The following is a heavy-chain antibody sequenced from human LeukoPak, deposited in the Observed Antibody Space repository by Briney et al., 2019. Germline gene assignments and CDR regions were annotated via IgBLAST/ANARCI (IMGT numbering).Heavy chain of an antibody. CDR1: GYTFTSYA. Sequence: ASVKVSCKASGYTFTSYAMNWVRQAPGQGLEWMGRIIPILGIANYAQKFQGRVTITADKSTSTACMELSSLRSEDTAVYYCAINWGGYYGMDVWGQGTTVTVSS. CDR3: AINWGGYYGMDV. CDR2: IIPILGIA. J-gene: IGHJ6*02. D-gene: IGHD7-27*01. V-gene: IGHV1-69*04.